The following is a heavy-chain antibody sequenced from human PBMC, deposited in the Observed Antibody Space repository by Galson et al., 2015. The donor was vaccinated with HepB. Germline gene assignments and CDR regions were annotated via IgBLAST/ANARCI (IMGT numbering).Heavy chain of an antibody. CDR2: INRDTITI. D-gene: IGHD1-14*01. J-gene: IGHJ4*02. Sequence: SLRLSCAASGFVFSDYSMTWLRQAPGKGLEWVSYINRDTITIYYADSVKGRYTISRDNANNSLYLQMNSLRHEDTAVYYCARDIGITGADDYWGQGILVTVSS. CDR1: GFVFSDYS. V-gene: IGHV3-48*02. CDR3: ARDIGITGADDY.